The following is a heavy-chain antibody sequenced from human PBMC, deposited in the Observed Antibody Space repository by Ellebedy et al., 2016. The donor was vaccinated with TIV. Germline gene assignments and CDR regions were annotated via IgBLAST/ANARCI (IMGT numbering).Heavy chain of an antibody. Sequence: ASVKVSXXASGYTFTGQYIHWVRQAPGQGLEWMGWINPNSGGTNYAQKFQGRVTMTRDTSINTAYMELSSLRSDDTAVYYCARIDTVRGGVAYWGQGTLVTVSS. D-gene: IGHD3-10*01. CDR2: INPNSGGT. J-gene: IGHJ4*02. CDR3: ARIDTVRGGVAY. CDR1: GYTFTGQY. V-gene: IGHV1-2*02.